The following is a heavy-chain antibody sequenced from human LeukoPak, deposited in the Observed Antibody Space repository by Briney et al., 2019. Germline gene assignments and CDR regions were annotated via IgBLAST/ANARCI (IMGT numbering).Heavy chain of an antibody. V-gene: IGHV4-38-2*01. D-gene: IGHD3-22*01. CDR3: ARHIFSVGYDYDSSGYYFDY. CDR2: IYHSVST. J-gene: IGHJ4*02. Sequence: SEPLSLTCAVSGYSISSGYYWGWIRQPPGKGVDGIGNIYHSVSTYYNPSLKSRVTISVDTSKNQCSLKLSSVTTADTAVYYCARHIFSVGYDYDSSGYYFDYWGQGTLVTVSS. CDR1: GYSISSGYY.